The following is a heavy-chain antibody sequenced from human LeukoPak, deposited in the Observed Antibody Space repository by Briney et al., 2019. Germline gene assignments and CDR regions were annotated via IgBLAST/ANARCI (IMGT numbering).Heavy chain of an antibody. J-gene: IGHJ6*03. Sequence: GGSLRLSCAASGFTFSSYAMHWVRQAPGKGLEWVAVISYDGSNKYYADSVKGRFTISRDNSKNTLYLQMNSLRAEDTAVYYCARAGSSGYYPLNYYYYYMDVWGKGTTVTVSS. V-gene: IGHV3-30*04. CDR3: ARAGSSGYYPLNYYYYYMDV. D-gene: IGHD3-22*01. CDR1: GFTFSSYA. CDR2: ISYDGSNK.